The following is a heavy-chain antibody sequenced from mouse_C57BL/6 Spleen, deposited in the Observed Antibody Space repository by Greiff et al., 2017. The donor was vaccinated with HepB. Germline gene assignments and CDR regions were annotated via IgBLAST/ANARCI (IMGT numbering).Heavy chain of an antibody. CDR2: INPYNGGT. CDR3: ARRTTVDAMDY. D-gene: IGHD1-1*01. Sequence: QLQQSGPVLVKPGASVKMSCKASGYTFTDYYMNWVKQSHGKSLEWIGVINPYNGGTSYNQKFKGKATLTVDKSSSTAYMELNSLTSEDSAVYYCARRTTVDAMDYWGQGTSVTVSS. J-gene: IGHJ4*01. CDR1: GYTFTDYY. V-gene: IGHV1-19*01.